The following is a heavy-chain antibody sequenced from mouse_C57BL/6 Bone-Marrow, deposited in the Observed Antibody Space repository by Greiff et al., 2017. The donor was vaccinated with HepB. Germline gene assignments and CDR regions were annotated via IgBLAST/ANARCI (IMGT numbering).Heavy chain of an antibody. CDR1: GFTFSSYG. CDR3: ARRGLYDGYSFAY. V-gene: IGHV5-6*02. D-gene: IGHD2-3*01. Sequence: EVMLVESGGDLVKPGGSLKLSCAASGFTFSSYGMSWVRQTPDKRLEWVATISSGGSYTYYPDSVKGRFTISSDNAKNTLYLQMSSLKSEDTAMYYCARRGLYDGYSFAYWGQGTLVTVSA. J-gene: IGHJ3*01. CDR2: ISSGGSYT.